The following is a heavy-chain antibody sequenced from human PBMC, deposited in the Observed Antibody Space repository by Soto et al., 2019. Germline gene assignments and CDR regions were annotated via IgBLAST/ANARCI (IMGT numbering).Heavy chain of an antibody. CDR2: IWYDGSNK. Sequence: QPGGSLRLSCAASGFTFSSYGMHWVRQAPGKGLEWVAVIWYDGSNKYYADSVKGRFTISRDNSKNTLYLQMNSLRAEDTAVYYCARDPSAAKNPRRIFDYWGQGTLVTVSS. D-gene: IGHD2-2*01. J-gene: IGHJ4*02. CDR1: GFTFSSYG. V-gene: IGHV3-33*01. CDR3: ARDPSAAKNPRRIFDY.